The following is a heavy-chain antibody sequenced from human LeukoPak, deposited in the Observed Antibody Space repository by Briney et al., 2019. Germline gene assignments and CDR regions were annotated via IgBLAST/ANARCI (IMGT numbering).Heavy chain of an antibody. CDR3: ARQRDGYNSDPFDI. Sequence: HPGGSLRLSCAASGFSFSSNYMRWVRQAPGKGLEWVSVIYTGDRTDYSDPVKGRFTVSRDNSKNTMYLQMNSLKTEDTALYYCARQRDGYNSDPFDIWGQGTMVTVFS. V-gene: IGHV3-66*02. D-gene: IGHD5-24*01. J-gene: IGHJ3*02. CDR2: IYTGDRT. CDR1: GFSFSSNY.